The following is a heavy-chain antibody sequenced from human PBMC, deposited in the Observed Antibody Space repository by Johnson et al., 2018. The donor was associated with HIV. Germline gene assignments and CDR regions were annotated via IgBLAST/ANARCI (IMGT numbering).Heavy chain of an antibody. D-gene: IGHD4-17*01. Sequence: VQLVESGGGLIQPGGSLRLSCAASGFTVSSNYMSWVRQAPGKGLEWVANIKQDGSEKYYVDSVKGRFTISRDNDKNSLYLQMNSLRAEDTAVYYCAKGNGDYRSDAFDIWGQGTVVTVSS. CDR1: GFTVSSNY. CDR2: IKQDGSEK. V-gene: IGHV3-7*01. CDR3: AKGNGDYRSDAFDI. J-gene: IGHJ3*02.